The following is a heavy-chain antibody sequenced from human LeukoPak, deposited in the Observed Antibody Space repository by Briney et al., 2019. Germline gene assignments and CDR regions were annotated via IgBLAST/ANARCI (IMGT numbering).Heavy chain of an antibody. CDR3: AKGGLAYCGGDCYYDAFDI. V-gene: IGHV3-23*01. CDR1: GFTFSSYA. Sequence: GGSLRLSFAASGFTFSSYAMSWVRQAPGKGLEWVSAISGSGGSTYYADSVKGRFTISRDNSKNTLYLQMNSLRAEDTAVYYCAKGGLAYCGGDCYYDAFDIWGQGTMVTVSS. CDR2: ISGSGGST. D-gene: IGHD2-21*02. J-gene: IGHJ3*02.